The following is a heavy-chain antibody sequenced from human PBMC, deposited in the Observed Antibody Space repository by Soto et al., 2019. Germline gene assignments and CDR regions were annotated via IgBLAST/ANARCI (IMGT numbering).Heavy chain of an antibody. V-gene: IGHV3-30*18. Sequence: GGSLRLSCAASGFTFSNYGMHWVRQAPGKGLEWVAFISYDGSDKYSADSVKGRVTFSRDNSKSTLYVQMNSLRPEDTALYYCAKYSSEGYFDYWGQGALVTVSS. D-gene: IGHD1-26*01. J-gene: IGHJ4*02. CDR3: AKYSSEGYFDY. CDR2: ISYDGSDK. CDR1: GFTFSNYG.